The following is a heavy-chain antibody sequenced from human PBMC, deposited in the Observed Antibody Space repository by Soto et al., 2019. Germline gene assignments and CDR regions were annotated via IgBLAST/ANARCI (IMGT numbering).Heavy chain of an antibody. V-gene: IGHV3-11*06. D-gene: IGHD3-10*01. CDR1: GFTFTDYY. CDR2: ISGDRSYI. J-gene: IGHJ4*02. CDR3: ARGETVRYYYGSGTYHFDS. Sequence: QVQLVESGGGLVKPGGSLRLSCAASGFTFTDYYMSWIRQAPGKGLEWVSYISGDRSYINYADSVKGRFTISRDNAKNSLYLQMNRLRAEDSAVYYCARGETVRYYYGSGTYHFDSWGQGTLVTVSS.